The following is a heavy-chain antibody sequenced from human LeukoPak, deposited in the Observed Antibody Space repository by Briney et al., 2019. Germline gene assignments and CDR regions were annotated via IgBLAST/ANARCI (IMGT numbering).Heavy chain of an antibody. CDR1: GYTFTNYY. CDR3: CRWVGCFDY. V-gene: IGHV1-18*01. J-gene: IGHJ4*02. D-gene: IGHD1-26*01. CDR2: ISAHSSAP. Sequence: GASVKVSCKASGYTFTNYYISWVRQAPGQGLEWMGWISAHSSAPNYAQNLQGRVTMTTDTSTSTAYMEVRSLRSDDTAVYYCCRWVGCFDYWGQGTLDPVSS.